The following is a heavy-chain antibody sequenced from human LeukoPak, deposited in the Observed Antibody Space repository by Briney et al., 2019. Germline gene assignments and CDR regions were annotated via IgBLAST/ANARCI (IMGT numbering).Heavy chain of an antibody. CDR3: ARVPYCSSTSCYTPYHY. Sequence: SVKVSCKASGGTFSSYAISWVRQAPGQGLEWMGGIIPIFGTANYAQKFQGRVTITADESTSTAYMELSSLRSEGTAVYYCARVPYCSSTSCYTPYHYWGQGTPVTVSS. J-gene: IGHJ4*02. D-gene: IGHD2-2*02. CDR2: IIPIFGTA. V-gene: IGHV1-69*13. CDR1: GGTFSSYA.